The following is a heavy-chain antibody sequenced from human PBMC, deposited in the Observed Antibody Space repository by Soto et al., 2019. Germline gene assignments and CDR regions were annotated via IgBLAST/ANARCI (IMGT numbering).Heavy chain of an antibody. CDR3: ATLGPEKWLLWSAYYFDY. V-gene: IGHV3-23*01. D-gene: IGHD3-3*01. J-gene: IGHJ4*02. Sequence: EVQLLESGGGLVQPGGSLRLSCAASGFTFSSYAMSWVRQAPGKGLEWVSAISGSGGSTYYADSVKGRFTISRDNSKNTLYLQMNSLRAEDTAVYYCATLGPEKWLLWSAYYFDYWGQGTLVTVSS. CDR1: GFTFSSYA. CDR2: ISGSGGST.